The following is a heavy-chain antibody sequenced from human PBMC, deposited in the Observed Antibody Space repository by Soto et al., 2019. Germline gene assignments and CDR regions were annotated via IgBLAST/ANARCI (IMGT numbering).Heavy chain of an antibody. CDR1: GFSLSTSGVG. D-gene: IGHD2-8*01. Sequence: QITLKESGPTLVKPTQTLTLTCTFSGFSLSTSGVGVGWIRQPPGKALEWLALIYWDDDKRYSPSLKSRLTITKDTSKNQVVLTMTNMDPVDTVTYYCAHRLKCMLCPEDFWYFDLWGRGTLVTVSS. CDR3: AHRLKCMLCPEDFWYFDL. CDR2: IYWDDDK. J-gene: IGHJ2*01. V-gene: IGHV2-5*02.